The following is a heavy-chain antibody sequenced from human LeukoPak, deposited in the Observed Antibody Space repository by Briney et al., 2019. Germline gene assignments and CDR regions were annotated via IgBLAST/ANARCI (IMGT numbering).Heavy chain of an antibody. Sequence: GGYLRLSCAASGFTFSSYAMHWVHQAPGKGLEWVAVISYDGSNKYYADSVKDRFTISRDNSKNTLYLQMNSLRAEDTAVYYCARVDAVTGAFDIWGQGTMVTVSS. V-gene: IGHV3-30-3*01. CDR1: GFTFSSYA. D-gene: IGHD4-11*01. J-gene: IGHJ3*02. CDR3: ARVDAVTGAFDI. CDR2: ISYDGSNK.